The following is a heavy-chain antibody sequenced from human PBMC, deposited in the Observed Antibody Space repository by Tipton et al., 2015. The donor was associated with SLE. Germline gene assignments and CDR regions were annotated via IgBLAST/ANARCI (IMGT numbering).Heavy chain of an antibody. Sequence: TLSLTCTVSGGSISSHYWSWVRQPPGKGLEWVGYIFNGGNTSYNPSLMSRVTISVDTSKHQFSLKLSSVTVSDTAIYYCAKNGGPATFAIWGQGTMVTVSS. D-gene: IGHD3-10*01. CDR1: GGSISSHY. CDR2: IFNGGNT. V-gene: IGHV4-59*11. CDR3: AKNGGPATFAI. J-gene: IGHJ3*02.